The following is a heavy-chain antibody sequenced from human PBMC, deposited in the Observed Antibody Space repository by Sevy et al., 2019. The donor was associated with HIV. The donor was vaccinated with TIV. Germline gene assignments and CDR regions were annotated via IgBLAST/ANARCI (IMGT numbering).Heavy chain of an antibody. Sequence: GGSLRLSCATSGFTFSSYAMSWVRQAPEKGLEWVSAISASGGDTYYANSVKGRFTISRDNSKNPLYLQMNSLRAEDTAVYYCAKDLNSLTTAGSELDYWGQGTLVTVSS. CDR3: AKDLNSLTTAGSELDY. D-gene: IGHD4-17*01. J-gene: IGHJ4*02. CDR1: GFTFSSYA. V-gene: IGHV3-23*01. CDR2: ISASGGDT.